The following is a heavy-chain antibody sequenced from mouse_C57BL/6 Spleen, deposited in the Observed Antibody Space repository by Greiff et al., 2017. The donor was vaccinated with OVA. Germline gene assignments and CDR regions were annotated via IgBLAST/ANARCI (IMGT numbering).Heavy chain of an antibody. CDR3: ARWEGPPRGFAY. D-gene: IGHD3-3*01. CDR1: GYTFTSYW. CDR2: IDPSDSET. Sequence: QVQLQQPGAELVRPGSSVKLSCKASGYTFTSYWMHWVKQRPIQGLEWIGNIDPSDSETHYNQKFKDKATLTVDKSSSTAYMQLSSLTSEDSAVYYCARWEGPPRGFAYWGQGTLVTVSA. J-gene: IGHJ3*01. V-gene: IGHV1-52*01.